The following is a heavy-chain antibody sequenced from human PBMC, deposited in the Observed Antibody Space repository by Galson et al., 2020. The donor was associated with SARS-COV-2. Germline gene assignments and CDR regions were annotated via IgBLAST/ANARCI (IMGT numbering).Heavy chain of an antibody. CDR2: IHPGDSDT. D-gene: IGHD3-3*01. CDR1: GYSLTSYW. Sequence: KIGESLKISCKGSGYSLTSYWIGWVRQMPGKGLEGVGIIHPGDSDTRYSPSFQAQVTISADKSISTAYLQWSSLKASDTAMYYCARQADFWSGYRYMDVWGKGTTVTVSS. V-gene: IGHV5-51*01. CDR3: ARQADFWSGYRYMDV. J-gene: IGHJ6*03.